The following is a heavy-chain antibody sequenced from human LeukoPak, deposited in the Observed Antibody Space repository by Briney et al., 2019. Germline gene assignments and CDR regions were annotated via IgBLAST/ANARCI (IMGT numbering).Heavy chain of an antibody. V-gene: IGHV1-46*01. CDR1: GYTFTSYY. CDR3: ARDPRAAAATGWFDP. J-gene: IGHJ5*02. Sequence: GASVKVSCKASGYTFTSYYMHWVRQAPGQGLEWLGIINSSGGSTSYAQEFQGRVTMTRDTSMSTVYMELSSLRFEDTAVYYCARDPRAAAATGWFDPWGQGTLVTVSS. D-gene: IGHD6-13*01. CDR2: INSSGGST.